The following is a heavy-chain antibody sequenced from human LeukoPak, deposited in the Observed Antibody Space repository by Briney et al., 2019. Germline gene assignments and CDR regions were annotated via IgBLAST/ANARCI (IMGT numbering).Heavy chain of an antibody. CDR1: RFTLSNYW. Sequence: AGGSLRLSCAASRFTLSNYWMSWVRQAPGKGPEWVANIKQDGSETYYVDSVKGRFTISRDNAKNSLSLQMNSLRAEDTAVYYCARQRGSGCLDYWGQGTLVTVSS. V-gene: IGHV3-7*01. D-gene: IGHD6-19*01. CDR3: ARQRGSGCLDY. CDR2: IKQDGSET. J-gene: IGHJ4*02.